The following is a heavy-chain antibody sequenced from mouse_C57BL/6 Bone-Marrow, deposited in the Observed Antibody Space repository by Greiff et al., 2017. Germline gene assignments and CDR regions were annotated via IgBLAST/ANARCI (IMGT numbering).Heavy chain of an antibody. Sequence: QVHVQQPGAELVMPGASVKLSCKASGYTFTSYWMHWVKQRPGQGLEWIGEIDPSDSYTNYNQKFKGKSTLTVDKSSSTAYMQLSSLTSEDSAVYYCARDTYYFDYWGQGTTLTVSS. CDR2: IDPSDSYT. CDR3: ARDTYYFDY. CDR1: GYTFTSYW. J-gene: IGHJ2*01. V-gene: IGHV1-69*01. D-gene: IGHD2-10*02.